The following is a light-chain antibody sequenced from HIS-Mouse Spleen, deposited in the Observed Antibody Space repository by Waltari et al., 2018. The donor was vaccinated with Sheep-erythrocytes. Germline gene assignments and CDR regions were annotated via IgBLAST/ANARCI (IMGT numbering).Light chain of an antibody. CDR2: QDS. CDR3: QAWDSSTAEVV. J-gene: IGLJ2*01. CDR1: KLGDKY. V-gene: IGLV3-1*01. Sequence: SYELTQPPSVSVSPGQTASITCSGDKLGDKYACWYQQKPGQSPVLVIYQDSKRPSGIPGRVYGSNSGNTATLTISGTQAMDEADYYCQAWDSSTAEVVFGGGTKLTVL.